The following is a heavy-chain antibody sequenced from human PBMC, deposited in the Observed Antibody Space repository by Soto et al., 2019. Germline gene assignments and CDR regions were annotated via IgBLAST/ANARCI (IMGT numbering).Heavy chain of an antibody. D-gene: IGHD3-10*01. V-gene: IGHV4-39*01. CDR1: GGSISSSTYY. Sequence: SETLSLTCTVSGGSISSSTYYWGWVRLPPGKGLEWIGSVYYGGSIYYNPSLKSRVTISVDTSKNQFSLKLSSVTAADTAVYYSARHDCYYTSGSTCYRFRMDVWEQGTTVTASS. CDR3: ARHDCYYTSGSTCYRFRMDV. CDR2: VYYGGSI. J-gene: IGHJ6*01.